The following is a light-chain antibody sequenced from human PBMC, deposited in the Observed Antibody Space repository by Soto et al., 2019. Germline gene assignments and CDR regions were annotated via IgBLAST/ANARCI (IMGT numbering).Light chain of an antibody. V-gene: IGKV3-20*01. J-gene: IGKJ5*01. CDR1: QSIYTR. CDR3: QQHGSSPIT. CDR2: GAS. Sequence: QAVSPGEGATFSCRASQSIYTRVAWYQLKPGQTPRLLVYGASNRATGIPDRFSGSGSGTDFTLTISRLEPEDFAVYYCQQHGSSPITFGQGTRLEIK.